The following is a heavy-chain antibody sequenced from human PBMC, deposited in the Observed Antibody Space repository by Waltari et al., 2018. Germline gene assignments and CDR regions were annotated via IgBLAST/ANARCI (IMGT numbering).Heavy chain of an antibody. V-gene: IGHV1-3*01. CDR3: ARASEYSSGWFPTGGGAFDI. CDR2: INAGNGNR. J-gene: IGHJ3*02. CDR1: GYTFTSYA. Sequence: QVQLVQSGAEVKKPGASVKVSCKASGYTFTSYAMHWVRQAPGQRLEWMGWINAGNGNRKYSQKCQGRVSITRDTSASTAYMELSSLGSEDTAVYYFARASEYSSGWFPTGGGAFDIWGQGTMVTVSS. D-gene: IGHD6-19*01.